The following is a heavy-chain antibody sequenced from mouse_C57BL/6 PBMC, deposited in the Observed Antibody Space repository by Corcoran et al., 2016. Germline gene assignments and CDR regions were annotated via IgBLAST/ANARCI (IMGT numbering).Heavy chain of an antibody. CDR3: ARQQIYYGNPYAMDY. Sequence: QIQLQLSGPELVKPGASVKISCKASGYTFTDYYINWVKQRPGQGLEWIGWIYPGSGNTKYNDKFKGKATLTVDTSSSTAYMQLSSLTSEDSAVYFCARQQIYYGNPYAMDYWGQGTAVTVSS. V-gene: IGHV1-84*01. J-gene: IGHJ4*01. CDR1: GYTFTDYY. CDR2: IYPGSGNT. D-gene: IGHD2-1*01.